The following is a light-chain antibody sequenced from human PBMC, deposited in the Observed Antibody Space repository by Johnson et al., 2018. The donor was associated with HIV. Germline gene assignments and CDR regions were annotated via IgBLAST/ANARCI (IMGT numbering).Light chain of an antibody. CDR3: GTWDSSLSAWGANYV. CDR2: DNN. Sequence: QSVLTQPPSVSAAPGQKVTISCSGTSSNIGNNYVSWYQQFPGTAPKLVIYDNNNRPSGIPDRFSGSKSGTSATLGITGLQTGDEADYYCGTWDSSLSAWGANYVFGTGTKVTVL. V-gene: IGLV1-51*01. J-gene: IGLJ1*01. CDR1: SSNIGNNY.